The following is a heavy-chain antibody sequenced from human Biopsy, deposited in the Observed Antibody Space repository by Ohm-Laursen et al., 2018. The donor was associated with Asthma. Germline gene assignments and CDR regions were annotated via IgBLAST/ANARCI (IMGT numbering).Heavy chain of an antibody. J-gene: IGHJ2*01. CDR1: GDAMSTSGSY. V-gene: IGHV4-39*02. CDR2: IYYSGRT. CDR3: ARAVSSSSYWYFDL. Sequence: GTLSLTYIVSGDAMSTSGSYWGWIRQSPGKGLEWIGSIYYSGRTYYNPSLESRVTISADTSKNHFSLKVTSATAADTAVYYCARAVSSSSYWYFDLWGRGDLVTVSS. D-gene: IGHD6-6*01.